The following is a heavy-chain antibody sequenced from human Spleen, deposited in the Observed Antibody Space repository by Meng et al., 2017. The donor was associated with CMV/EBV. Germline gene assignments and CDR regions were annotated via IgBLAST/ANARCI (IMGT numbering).Heavy chain of an antibody. CDR3: ARDARGGYELPLHYFDY. D-gene: IGHD3-16*01. J-gene: IGHJ4*02. Sequence: GESLKISCAASGFTFDDFPMHWVRQAPGKGLEWVAVISYDGTDDYYPDSLKGRFTISRDNSRNMVYLQMDSLRPEDTAVYYCARDARGGYELPLHYFDYWGQGTLVTVSS. V-gene: IGHV3-30-3*01. CDR1: GFTFDDFP. CDR2: ISYDGTDD.